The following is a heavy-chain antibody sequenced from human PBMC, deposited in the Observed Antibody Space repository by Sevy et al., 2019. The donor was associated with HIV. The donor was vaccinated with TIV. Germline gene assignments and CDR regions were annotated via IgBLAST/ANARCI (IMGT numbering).Heavy chain of an antibody. V-gene: IGHV4-4*02. J-gene: IGHJ3*02. Sequence: SETLSLTCAVSGGSISSSNWWSWVRQPPGKGLEWIGEIYRSGSTNYNPSLKSRVTISVDKSKNQFSLKLSSVTAADTAVYYCAIARYYRAFHIWGQGTMVTVSS. CDR2: IYRSGST. CDR1: GGSISSSNW. CDR3: AIARYYRAFHI. D-gene: IGHD3-22*01.